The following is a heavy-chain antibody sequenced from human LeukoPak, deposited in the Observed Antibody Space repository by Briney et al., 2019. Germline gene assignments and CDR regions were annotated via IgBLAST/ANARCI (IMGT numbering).Heavy chain of an antibody. V-gene: IGHV4-39*01. D-gene: IGHD3-10*01. CDR1: GGSIRSSDYC. Sequence: PSETLSLTCFVSGGSIRSSDYCWSWIRQPPGKEMEWIATITSGGTTYYNPSLQGRVTISVDTSKNQFSLRLNSVTAADTAVYFCARYVVYGSGKYYFDYWGQGSLVTVSS. CDR2: ITSGGTT. CDR3: ARYVVYGSGKYYFDY. J-gene: IGHJ4*02.